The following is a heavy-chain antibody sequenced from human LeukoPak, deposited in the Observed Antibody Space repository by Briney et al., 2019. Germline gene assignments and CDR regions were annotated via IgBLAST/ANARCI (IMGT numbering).Heavy chain of an antibody. CDR3: ASPDREWYAFDI. CDR1: GGSFSGYY. Sequence: SETLSLTCAVYGGSFSGYYWSWIRQPPGKGLEWIGEINHSGSTNYNPSLKSRVTISVDTSKNQFSLKLSSVTAADTAVYYCASPDREWYAFDIWGQGAMVTVSS. CDR2: INHSGST. V-gene: IGHV4-34*01. J-gene: IGHJ3*02. D-gene: IGHD2-8*01.